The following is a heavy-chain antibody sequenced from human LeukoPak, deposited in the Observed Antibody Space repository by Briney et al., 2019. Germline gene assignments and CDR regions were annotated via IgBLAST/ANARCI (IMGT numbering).Heavy chain of an antibody. Sequence: ASVKVSCKASGYTFTSYGISWVRQTPGQGLEWMGWISAYNGNTNYAQKLQGRVTMTTDTSTSTAYMELRSLRSDDTAVYYCARITMVRGVIITPFDYWGQGTLVTVSS. CDR1: GYTFTSYG. J-gene: IGHJ4*02. CDR3: ARITMVRGVIITPFDY. D-gene: IGHD3-10*01. CDR2: ISAYNGNT. V-gene: IGHV1-18*01.